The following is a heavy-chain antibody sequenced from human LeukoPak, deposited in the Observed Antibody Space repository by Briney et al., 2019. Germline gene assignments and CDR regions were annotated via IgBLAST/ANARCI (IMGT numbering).Heavy chain of an antibody. Sequence: TGGSLRLSCAASGFSFDDNAMYWVRHTPGKGLEWVSLISGGGATTYYADSVKGRFSISRDNSKRSLYLQMNSLRSEDSALYYCAKDNQRGGFQHWGQGTLVTVSS. CDR3: AKDNQRGGFQH. J-gene: IGHJ1*01. V-gene: IGHV3-43*02. D-gene: IGHD3-16*01. CDR1: GFSFDDNA. CDR2: ISGGGATT.